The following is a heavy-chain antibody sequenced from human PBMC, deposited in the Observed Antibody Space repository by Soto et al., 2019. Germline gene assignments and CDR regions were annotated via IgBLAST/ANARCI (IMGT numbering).Heavy chain of an antibody. CDR3: AKGLRGRAMPGPDY. CDR2: ISGSGGST. V-gene: IGHV3-23*01. J-gene: IGHJ4*02. D-gene: IGHD3-16*01. CDR1: GFTFSSYA. Sequence: GGSLRLSCAASGFTFSSYAMSWVRQAPGKGLEWVSSISGSGGSTYYADSVKGRFTISRDNSKNTLYLQMNSLRAEDTAVYYCAKGLRGRAMPGPDYWGQGTLVTVSS.